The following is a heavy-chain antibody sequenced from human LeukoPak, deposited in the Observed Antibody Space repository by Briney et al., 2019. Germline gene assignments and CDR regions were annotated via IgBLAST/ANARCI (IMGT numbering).Heavy chain of an antibody. CDR1: GFTFSSYG. Sequence: GGCLRLSCAASGFTFSSYGMHWVRQAPGKGLEWVAVVSYDGSNKYYADSVKGRFTISRDNSKNTLYLQMNSLRAEDTAVYYCAKDPSPASRITIFGVFDYWGQGTLVTVSS. V-gene: IGHV3-30*18. D-gene: IGHD3-3*01. J-gene: IGHJ4*02. CDR3: AKDPSPASRITIFGVFDY. CDR2: VSYDGSNK.